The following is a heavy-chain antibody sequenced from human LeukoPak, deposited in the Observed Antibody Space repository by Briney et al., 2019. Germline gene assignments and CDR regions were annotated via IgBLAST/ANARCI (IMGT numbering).Heavy chain of an antibody. Sequence: GGSLRLSCAASGFTFYNYAMNWVRQAPGKGLEWVSSIGSGVGSPFYADSVRGRFTISRDNSAHTLSLQMNSLRAEDTAMYFCTKDVGGYPLRWGQGTLVTVSS. CDR1: GFTFYNYA. J-gene: IGHJ4*02. D-gene: IGHD3-10*01. CDR3: TKDVGGYPLR. CDR2: IGSGVGSP. V-gene: IGHV3-23*01.